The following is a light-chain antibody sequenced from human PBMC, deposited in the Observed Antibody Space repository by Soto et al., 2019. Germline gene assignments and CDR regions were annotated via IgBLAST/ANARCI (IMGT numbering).Light chain of an antibody. CDR2: GAA. CDR3: QQYHNWPA. V-gene: IGKV3-15*01. J-gene: IGKJ1*01. Sequence: EIVLTQSPATLSVSPGERATLSCRASQSVFSSLAWFQQKPGQAPRLLIYGAATRATGIPASFSGSWSGTEFSLTISRLQSEDFAVYYCQQYHNWPAFGQGTKVEIK. CDR1: QSVFSS.